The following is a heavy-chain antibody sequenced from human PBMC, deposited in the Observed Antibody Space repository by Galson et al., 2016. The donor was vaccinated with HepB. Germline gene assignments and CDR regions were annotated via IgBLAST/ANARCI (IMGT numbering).Heavy chain of an antibody. J-gene: IGHJ2*01. V-gene: IGHV4-59*01. D-gene: IGHD3-10*02. CDR1: GGSLSSYY. CDR3: ARYMLPPKDWYFDL. Sequence: ETLSLTCTVSGGSLSSYYWSWIRQPPGKGLEWIGYIYSSGETNYNTFFKSRVSMSVDTSKNQLSLKLSSVTAADTAIYYCARYMLPPKDWYFDLWGRGTLVTVSS. CDR2: IYSSGET.